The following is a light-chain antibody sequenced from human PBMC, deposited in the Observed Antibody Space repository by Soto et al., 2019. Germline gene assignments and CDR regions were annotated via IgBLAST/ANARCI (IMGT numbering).Light chain of an antibody. CDR1: SSDVGGYNY. Sequence: QSALTQPASVSGSPGQSITISCTGTSSDVGGYNYVSWYQQHPGKAPKLMIYEVSNRPSGVATRFSGSKSGNTASLTISGRQAEDEGDDYCSTYINSINFVIFGGGTKLTVL. CDR3: STYINSINFVI. V-gene: IGLV2-14*01. CDR2: EVS. J-gene: IGLJ2*01.